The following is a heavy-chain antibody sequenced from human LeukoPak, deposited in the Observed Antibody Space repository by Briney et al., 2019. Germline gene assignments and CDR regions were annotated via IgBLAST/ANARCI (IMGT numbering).Heavy chain of an antibody. CDR2: IYTSGST. D-gene: IGHD3-22*01. V-gene: IGHV4-4*09. CDR1: GGSTSSYY. J-gene: IGHJ4*02. CDR3: VGGYYDSSGYEP. Sequence: SETLSLTCTVSGGSTSSYYWSCFRQPPRQGLEWIGYIYTSGSTNYNPSLKSRVTIPVDTSKNQFSLKLSSVTAADTAVYYCVGGYYDSSGYEPWGRGTLVTVSS.